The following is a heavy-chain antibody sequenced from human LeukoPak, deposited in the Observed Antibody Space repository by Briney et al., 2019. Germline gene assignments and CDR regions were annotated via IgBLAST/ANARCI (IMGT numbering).Heavy chain of an antibody. CDR3: ARDLWSGADY. J-gene: IGHJ4*02. Sequence: PGGSLRLSCAASGFPFSSYWMHWVRQAPGKGLVWVSRINTNGGSTSHADSVKGRFTISRDNAKNTLCLQMNSLGVEDTAVYYCARDLWSGADYWGQGTLVTVSS. CDR1: GFPFSSYW. V-gene: IGHV3-74*01. D-gene: IGHD2-21*01. CDR2: INTNGGST.